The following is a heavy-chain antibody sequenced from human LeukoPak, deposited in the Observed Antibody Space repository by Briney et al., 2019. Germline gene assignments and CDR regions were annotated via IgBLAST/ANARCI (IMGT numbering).Heavy chain of an antibody. V-gene: IGHV3-7*01. D-gene: IGHD3-3*01. CDR2: IKQDGSEK. CDR3: AREVLGIYYYDFWSGYYRYFDY. J-gene: IGHJ4*02. Sequence: AGGSLRLSCAASGFTFSSYWMSWVRQAPGKGLEWVANIKQDGSEKHYVDSVKGRFTISRDNAKNSLYLQMNSLRAEDTAVYYCAREVLGIYYYDFWSGYYRYFDYWGQGTLVTVSS. CDR1: GFTFSSYW.